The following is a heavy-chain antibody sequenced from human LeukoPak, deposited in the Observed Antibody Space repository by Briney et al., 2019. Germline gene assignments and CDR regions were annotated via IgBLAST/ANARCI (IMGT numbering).Heavy chain of an antibody. CDR2: IYYSGST. D-gene: IGHD6-13*01. CDR1: GGSISSSSYY. J-gene: IGHJ2*01. Sequence: SETLSLTCTVSGGSISSSSYYWGWIRQPPGKGLEWIGSIYYSGSTYYNPSLKSRVTISVDTSKNHFSLNLTSVTAADTAVYYCARHGRNSWGPFWYFDLWGRGTLVTVSS. V-gene: IGHV4-39*01. CDR3: ARHGRNSWGPFWYFDL.